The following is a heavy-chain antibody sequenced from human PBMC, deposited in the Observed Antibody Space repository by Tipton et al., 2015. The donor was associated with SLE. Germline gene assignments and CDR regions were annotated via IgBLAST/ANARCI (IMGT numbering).Heavy chain of an antibody. CDR2: IYYSGST. D-gene: IGHD3-9*01. V-gene: IGHV4-59*01. CDR1: GGSISSYY. J-gene: IGHJ3*02. CDR3: ARADDILTGYYLDAFDI. Sequence: TLSLTCTVSGGSISSYYWSWIRQPPGKGLEWIGYIYYSGSTNYNPSLKSRVTISVDTSKNQFSLKLSSVTAADTAVYYCARADDILTGYYLDAFDIWGQGTMVTVSS.